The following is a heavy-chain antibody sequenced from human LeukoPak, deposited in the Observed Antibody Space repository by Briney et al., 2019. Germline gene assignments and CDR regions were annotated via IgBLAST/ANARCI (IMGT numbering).Heavy chain of an antibody. J-gene: IGHJ4*02. D-gene: IGHD1-26*01. CDR2: IGYDGSKE. CDR3: ARDLSFGSLDF. CDR1: GFTLSSHG. V-gene: IGHV3-33*01. Sequence: GGSLRLSSAASGFTLSSHGMHWVRQAPGKGLEWVALIGYDGSKENYAHSVKGRFTISRDMSKNTLNLQMNSLRVEDTAVFYCARDLSFGSLDFRGQGTLVTVSS.